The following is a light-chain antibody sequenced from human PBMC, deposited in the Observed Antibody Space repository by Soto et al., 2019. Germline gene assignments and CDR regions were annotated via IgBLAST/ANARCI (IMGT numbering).Light chain of an antibody. Sequence: DIQMTQSPSTLSASVGDRVTITCRASQTISNWLAWYQQKPGKAPKLLIYKASTLESGVPSRFSGSGSGTEFTLTISRLQPDDFATYYCQQYRSYSRTFGQGTKVEIK. CDR3: QQYRSYSRT. J-gene: IGKJ1*01. CDR1: QTISNW. CDR2: KAS. V-gene: IGKV1-5*03.